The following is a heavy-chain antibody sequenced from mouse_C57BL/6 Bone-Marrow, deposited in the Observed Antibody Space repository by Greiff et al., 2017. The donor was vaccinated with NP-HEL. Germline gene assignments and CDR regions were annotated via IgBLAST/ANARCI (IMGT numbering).Heavy chain of an antibody. CDR3: APLYYCGSSYFDY. D-gene: IGHD1-1*01. CDR2: IYPGDGDT. CDR1: GYAFSSSW. V-gene: IGHV1-82*01. J-gene: IGHJ2*01. Sequence: QVQLQQSGPELVKPGASVKISCKASGYAFSSSWMNWVKQRPGKGLEWIGRIYPGDGDTNYNGKFKGKATLTADKSSSTAYMQLSSLTSEDSAVYFCAPLYYCGSSYFDYWGQGTTLTVSS.